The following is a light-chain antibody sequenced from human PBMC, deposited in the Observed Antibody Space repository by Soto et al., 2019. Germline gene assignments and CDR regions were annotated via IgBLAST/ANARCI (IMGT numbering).Light chain of an antibody. CDR1: SSDVGGYNY. CDR2: DVS. J-gene: IGLJ1*01. V-gene: IGLV2-14*01. CDR3: SSYTSSSTPVYV. Sequence: QSALTQPASVSGSPGQSITISCTGTSSDVGGYNYVSWYQQHPGKAPKLMIYDVSNRPSGVSNRFSGSKSGNTASLTISGLQAEDEADYYGSSYTSSSTPVYVFGTGTKVTVL.